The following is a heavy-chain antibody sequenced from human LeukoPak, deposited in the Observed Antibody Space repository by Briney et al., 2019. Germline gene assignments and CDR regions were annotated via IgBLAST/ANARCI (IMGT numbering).Heavy chain of an antibody. CDR2: IYTSGST. CDR1: GGSISSGSYY. D-gene: IGHD3-9*01. Sequence: PSETLSLTCTVSGGSISSGSYYWSWIRQPAGKGLEWIGRIYTSGSTNYNPSLKSRVTISVDTSKNQLSLKLTYVTAADTAVYYCTRSPDSDRHDYWGQGTLVIVSS. J-gene: IGHJ4*02. CDR3: TRSPDSDRHDY. V-gene: IGHV4-61*02.